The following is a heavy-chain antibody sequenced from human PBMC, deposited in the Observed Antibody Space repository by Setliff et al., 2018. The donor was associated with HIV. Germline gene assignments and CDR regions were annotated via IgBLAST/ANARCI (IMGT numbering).Heavy chain of an antibody. V-gene: IGHV1-18*01. CDR3: ARFAAAGTKWSDP. CDR1: GYTFTSYG. D-gene: IGHD6-13*01. Sequence: ASVKVSCKASGYTFTSYGISWVRQAPGQGLEWMGWISAYNGNTNYAQQLQGRVTLTTDTSTSTAYMELRSLRSDDTAVYYCARFAAAGTKWSDPWGQGTLVTVSS. J-gene: IGHJ5*02. CDR2: ISAYNGNT.